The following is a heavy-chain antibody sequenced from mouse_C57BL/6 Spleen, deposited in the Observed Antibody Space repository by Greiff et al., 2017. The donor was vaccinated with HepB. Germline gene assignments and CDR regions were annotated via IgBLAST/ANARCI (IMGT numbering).Heavy chain of an antibody. D-gene: IGHD1-1*01. J-gene: IGHJ2*01. CDR1: GYTFTDYY. CDR3: ARFSTTVVGDY. Sequence: EVQLQQSGPELVKPGASVKISYKASGYTFTDYYMNWVKQSHGKSLEWIGDINPNNGGTSYNQKFKGKATLTVDKSSSTAYMELRSLTSEDSAVYYCARFSTTVVGDYWGQGTTLTVSS. CDR2: INPNNGGT. V-gene: IGHV1-26*01.